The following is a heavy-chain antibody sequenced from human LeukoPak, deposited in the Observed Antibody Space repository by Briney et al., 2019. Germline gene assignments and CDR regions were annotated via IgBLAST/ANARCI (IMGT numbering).Heavy chain of an antibody. J-gene: IGHJ5*02. CDR1: GYTFTSYA. V-gene: IGHV1-3*01. CDR3: AREDEYSSSWYRGFDP. CDR2: INAGNGNT. D-gene: IGHD6-13*01. Sequence: GASVKVSCKASGYTFTSYAMHWVHQAPGQRLEWMGWINAGNGNTKYSQKFQGRVTITRDTSASTAYMELSSLRSEDTAVYYCAREDEYSSSWYRGFDPWGQGTLVTVSS.